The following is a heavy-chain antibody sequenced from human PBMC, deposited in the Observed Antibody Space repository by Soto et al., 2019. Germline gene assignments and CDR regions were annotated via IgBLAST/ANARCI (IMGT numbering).Heavy chain of an antibody. D-gene: IGHD6-19*01. J-gene: IGHJ4*02. CDR1: GGSFSGYY. CDR3: ARVGIQQWLVYFDY. V-gene: IGHV4-34*01. CDR2: INHSGST. Sequence: QVQLQQWGAGLLKPSETLSLTCAVYGGSFSGYYWSWIRQPPGKGLEWIGEINHSGSTNYNPSLKRRVTTSVDTSKNQFSLKLSSVTAADTAVYYCARVGIQQWLVYFDYWGQGTLVTVSS.